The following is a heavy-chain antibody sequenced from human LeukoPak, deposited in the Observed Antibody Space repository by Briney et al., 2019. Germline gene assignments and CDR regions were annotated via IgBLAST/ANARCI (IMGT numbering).Heavy chain of an antibody. CDR1: GFTFSGYA. V-gene: IGHV3-7*01. CDR2: IKKDGSEK. J-gene: IGHJ4*02. CDR3: ARDLYRIVVVPHYFDY. Sequence: PGGSLRLSCAASGFTFSGYAMSWVRQAPGKGLEWVANIKKDGSEKYYVDSVKGRFTISRDNAKNSLYLQMNSLRAEDTAVYYCARDLYRIVVVPHYFDYWGQGTLVTVSS. D-gene: IGHD3-22*01.